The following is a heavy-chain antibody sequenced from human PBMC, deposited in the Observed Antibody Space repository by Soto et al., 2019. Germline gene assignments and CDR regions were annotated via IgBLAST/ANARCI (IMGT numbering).Heavy chain of an antibody. J-gene: IGHJ3*02. Sequence: SETLSFTCTVPGGSINSYYWSWIRQPPGKGLEWIGYIYYSGSTNYNPSLKSRVTISVDTSKNQFSLKLSSVTAADTAVYYCARGPTMVRGVNSAFDIWGQGTMGPV. CDR3: ARGPTMVRGVNSAFDI. CDR1: GGSINSYY. V-gene: IGHV4-59*01. CDR2: IYYSGST. D-gene: IGHD3-10*01.